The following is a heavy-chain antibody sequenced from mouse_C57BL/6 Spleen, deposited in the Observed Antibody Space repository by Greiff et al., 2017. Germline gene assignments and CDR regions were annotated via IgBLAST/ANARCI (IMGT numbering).Heavy chain of an antibody. D-gene: IGHD1-1*01. CDR3: ARLDYGSSYGWYFDV. Sequence: EVHLVESGPGLAKPSQTLSLTCSVTGYSITSDYWNWIRKFPGNKLEYMGYISYSGSTYYNPSLNSRISITRDTSKNQYYLQLNSVTTEDTATYYCARLDYGSSYGWYFDVWGTGTTVTVSS. J-gene: IGHJ1*03. CDR2: ISYSGST. CDR1: GYSITSDY. V-gene: IGHV3-8*01.